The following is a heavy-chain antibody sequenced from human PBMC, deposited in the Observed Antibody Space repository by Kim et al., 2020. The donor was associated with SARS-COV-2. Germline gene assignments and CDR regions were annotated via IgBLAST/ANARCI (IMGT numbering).Heavy chain of an antibody. D-gene: IGHD6-19*01. Sequence: GGSLRLSCAASGFTFSSYAMSWVRQAPGKGLEWVSAISGSGGSTYYADSVKGRFTISRDNSKNTLYLQMNSLRAEDTAVYYCAKDGGIAVAGVRLVGYYYYGMDVWAQGTTVTVSS. CDR3: AKDGGIAVAGVRLVGYYYYGMDV. CDR2: ISGSGGST. J-gene: IGHJ6*02. CDR1: GFTFSSYA. V-gene: IGHV3-23*01.